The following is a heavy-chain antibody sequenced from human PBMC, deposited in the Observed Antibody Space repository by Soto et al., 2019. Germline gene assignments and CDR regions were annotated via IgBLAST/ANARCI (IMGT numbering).Heavy chain of an antibody. CDR3: ARRMAIFGVVIIGGVDY. CDR1: GGSISSSSYY. Sequence: QLQLQESGPGLVKPSETLSLTCTVSGGSISSSSYYWGWIRQPPGKGLEWIGSIYYSGSTYYNPSLKRRVTISVDTSKNQFSLKLSSVTAADTAVYYCARRMAIFGVVIIGGVDYWGQGTLVTVSS. V-gene: IGHV4-39*01. CDR2: IYYSGST. J-gene: IGHJ4*02. D-gene: IGHD3-3*01.